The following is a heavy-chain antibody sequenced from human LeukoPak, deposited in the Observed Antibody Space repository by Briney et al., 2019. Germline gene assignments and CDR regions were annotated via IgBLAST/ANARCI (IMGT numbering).Heavy chain of an antibody. CDR1: GGSINSSDW. Sequence: SETLSLTCAVSGGSINSSDWWSWVRQPPGKGLEWIGEIYHSGSPNYNPSLKSRVTISVDKSKNQFSLNLSSVTAADTAVYYCARGESSGWYKDDAFDIWGQGTMVTVSS. J-gene: IGHJ3*02. CDR2: IYHSGSP. V-gene: IGHV4-4*02. D-gene: IGHD6-19*01. CDR3: ARGESSGWYKDDAFDI.